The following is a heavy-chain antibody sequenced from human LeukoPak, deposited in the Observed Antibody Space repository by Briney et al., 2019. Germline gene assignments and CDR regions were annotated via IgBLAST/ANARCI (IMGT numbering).Heavy chain of an antibody. CDR2: MNPNSGNT. D-gene: IGHD3-3*01. CDR3: ARGPMFWSGYFQGDYYYGMDV. Sequence: ASVKVSCKASGYTFTSYDINWVRQATGQGLEWMGWMNPNSGNTGYAQKFRGRVTMTRNTSISTAYMELSSLRSEDTAVYYCARGPMFWSGYFQGDYYYGMDVWGQGTTVTVSS. V-gene: IGHV1-8*01. CDR1: GYTFTSYD. J-gene: IGHJ6*02.